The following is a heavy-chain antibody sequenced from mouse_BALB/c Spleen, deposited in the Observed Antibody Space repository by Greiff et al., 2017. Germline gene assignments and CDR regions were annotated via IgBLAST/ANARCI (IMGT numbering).Heavy chain of an antibody. D-gene: IGHD3-3*01. CDR2: ISSGGGST. J-gene: IGHJ3*01. CDR3: ARHRGVWWFAY. V-gene: IGHV5-12-2*01. CDR1: GFTFSSYT. Sequence: EVQLVESGGGLVQPGGSLKLSCAASGFTFSSYTMSWVRQTPEKRLEWVAYISSGGGSTYYPDTVKGRFTISRDNAKNTLYLQMSSLKSEDTAMYYCARHRGVWWFAYWGQGTLVTVSA.